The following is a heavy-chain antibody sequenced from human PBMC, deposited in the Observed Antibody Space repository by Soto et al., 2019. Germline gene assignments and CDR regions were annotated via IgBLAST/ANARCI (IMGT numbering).Heavy chain of an antibody. D-gene: IGHD3-9*01. CDR1: GYTFTSYG. J-gene: IGHJ4*02. CDR3: AREPTYRLNVLRYFDWPTYYFDY. V-gene: IGHV1-18*01. Sequence: QVQLVQSGAEVKKPGASVKVSCKASGYTFTSYGISWVRQAPGQGLEWMGWISAYNGNTNYAQKLQGRVTMTTDTSTSTAYMELRSLRSDYTAVYYCAREPTYRLNVLRYFDWPTYYFDYWGQGTLVTVSS. CDR2: ISAYNGNT.